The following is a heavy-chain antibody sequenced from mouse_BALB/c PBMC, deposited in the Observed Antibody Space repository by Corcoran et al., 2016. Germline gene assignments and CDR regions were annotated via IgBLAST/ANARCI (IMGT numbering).Heavy chain of an antibody. CDR3: ASPDGSDCGFAY. Sequence: EVNLLESGGGLVQPGGSLKVSWAASGFDFSRFWMGWVRQAPGKGLEWIGEINPNSRTINYTPSLKDKFIISRDNVKNMLYLQMSKVRSEDTALYYCASPDGSDCGFAYWGQGTLVTVTA. V-gene: IGHV4-1*02. J-gene: IGHJ3*01. D-gene: IGHD1-1*01. CDR1: GFDFSRFW. CDR2: INPNSRTI.